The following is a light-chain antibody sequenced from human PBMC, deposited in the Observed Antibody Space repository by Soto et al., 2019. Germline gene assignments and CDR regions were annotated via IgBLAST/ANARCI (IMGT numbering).Light chain of an antibody. J-gene: IGLJ2*01. CDR3: SSYSTTTTPHVL. CDR2: DVS. Sequence: QSALTQPASVSGSPGQSITISCTGTSSDVGGHNSVAWYQHNPGKAPKLMIYDVSNRPSGVSARFSGSKSGSTASLTISGLQAEDEADYFCSSYSTTTTPHVLFGGGTKLTVL. CDR1: SSDVGGHNS. V-gene: IGLV2-14*01.